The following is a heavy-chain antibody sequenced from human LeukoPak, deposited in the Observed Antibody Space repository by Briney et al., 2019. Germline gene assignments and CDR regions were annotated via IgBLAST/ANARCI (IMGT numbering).Heavy chain of an antibody. D-gene: IGHD3-3*01. CDR3: ARDRAFWSGYYRTYYYYTDV. J-gene: IGHJ6*03. CDR1: GFTFSSYW. V-gene: IGHV3-7*01. CDR2: VKQDGSEK. Sequence: GGSLRLSCAASGFTFSSYWMSWVRQAPGKGLEWVANVKQDGSEKYYVDSVKGRFTISRDNAKNSLYLQMNSLRAEDTAVYYCARDRAFWSGYYRTYYYYTDVWGKGTTVTVSS.